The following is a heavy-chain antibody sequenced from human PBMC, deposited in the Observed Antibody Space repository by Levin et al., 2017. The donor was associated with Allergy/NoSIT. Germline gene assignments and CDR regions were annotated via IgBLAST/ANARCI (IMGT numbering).Heavy chain of an antibody. J-gene: IGHJ4*02. V-gene: IGHV4-28*01. CDR3: ARTRDDYNVFEY. CDR2: IYYTGST. Sequence: PSETLSLTCAVSGTSISSGYWWGWIRQPPGKGLEWIGYIYYTGSTYYSPSLKSRVTMSVDMSRNQFSLKLSSVTAVDTAVYYCARTRDDYNVFEYWGQGTPVTVSS. D-gene: IGHD5-24*01. CDR1: GTSISSGYW.